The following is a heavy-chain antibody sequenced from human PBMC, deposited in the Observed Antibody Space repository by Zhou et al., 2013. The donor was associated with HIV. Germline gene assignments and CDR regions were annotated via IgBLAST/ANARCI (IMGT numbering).Heavy chain of an antibody. V-gene: IGHV1-69*05. J-gene: IGHJ5*02. CDR2: TIPVFGTT. CDR3: ALRPQRANWFDP. CDR1: GGTFSSFG. Sequence: QVQLVQSGAEVKKPGSSVKVSCKASGGTFSSFGINWVRQAPGQGLEWLGGTIPVFGTTQIAQKFKSRVTITTDDSTTTAYMELISLTFDDTATYYCALRPQRANWFDPWGQGTPGHCLL.